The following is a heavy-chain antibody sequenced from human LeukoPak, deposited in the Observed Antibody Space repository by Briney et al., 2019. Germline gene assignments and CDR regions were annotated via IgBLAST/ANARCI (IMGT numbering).Heavy chain of an antibody. CDR2: ISAYNGNT. D-gene: IGHD4-17*01. CDR3: ARAPSYYGDYDY. CDR1: GYTFTSYA. V-gene: IGHV1-18*01. Sequence: ASVKVSCKASGYTFTSYAMNWVRQAPGQGLEWMGWISAYNGNTNYAQKLQGRVTMTTDTSTSTAYMELRSLRSDDTAVYYCARAPSYYGDYDYWGQGTLVTVSS. J-gene: IGHJ4*02.